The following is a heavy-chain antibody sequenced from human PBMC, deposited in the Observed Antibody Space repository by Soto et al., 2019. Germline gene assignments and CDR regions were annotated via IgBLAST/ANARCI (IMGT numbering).Heavy chain of an antibody. J-gene: IGHJ4*02. D-gene: IGHD2-21*02. CDR3: AKDPEVVVTAPDY. CDR2: ISGSGVST. CDR1: GFTFSSYS. V-gene: IGHV3-23*01. Sequence: QPGGSLRLSGAASGFTFSSYSINWVRQAPWKGLEWVSAISGSGVSTYYVDSVKGRFTISRDNSRNTLYLQMNSLRAEDTAVYYCAKDPEVVVTAPDYWGQRTLVTAPQ.